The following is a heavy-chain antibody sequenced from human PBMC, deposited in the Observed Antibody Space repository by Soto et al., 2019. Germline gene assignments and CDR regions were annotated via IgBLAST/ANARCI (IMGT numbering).Heavy chain of an antibody. D-gene: IGHD2-2*01. CDR3: ARDISRANWSAP. Sequence: QVQLVQSGAEVKKPGSSVKVSCKASGGTFSSYAISWVRQAPGQGLEWMGGIIPIFGTANYAQKFQGRVTITADEPTSTAYRELSSLRSEDTAVYYCARDISRANWSAPWGQGTLVTVSS. J-gene: IGHJ5*02. V-gene: IGHV1-69*01. CDR1: GGTFSSYA. CDR2: IIPIFGTA.